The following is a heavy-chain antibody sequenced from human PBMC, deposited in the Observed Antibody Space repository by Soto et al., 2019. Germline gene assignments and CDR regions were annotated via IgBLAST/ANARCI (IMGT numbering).Heavy chain of an antibody. D-gene: IGHD3-10*01. V-gene: IGHV3-23*01. CDR3: AKWSWGVWFGELLIGY. CDR2: ISGSGGST. Sequence: GGSLRLSCAASGFTFSSYAMSWVRQAPGKGLEWVSAISGSGGSTYYADSVKGRFTISRDNSKNTLYLQMNSLRAEDTAVYYCAKWSWGVWFGELLIGYWGQGTLVTVSS. CDR1: GFTFSSYA. J-gene: IGHJ4*02.